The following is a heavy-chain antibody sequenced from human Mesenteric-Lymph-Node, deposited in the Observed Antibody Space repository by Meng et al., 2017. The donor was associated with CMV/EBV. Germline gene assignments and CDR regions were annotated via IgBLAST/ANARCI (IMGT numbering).Heavy chain of an antibody. Sequence: GGSLRLSCAASGFTFSSYWMSWVRQAPGKGLEWVASVSDRGVSTYYADSVKGRFTVSRDNLKNTLYLQMSSLRPEDTAIYYCARVQWLVNYFDYWGQETLVTVSS. J-gene: IGHJ4*02. CDR2: VSDRGVST. CDR3: ARVQWLVNYFDY. D-gene: IGHD6-19*01. V-gene: IGHV3-23*01. CDR1: GFTFSSYW.